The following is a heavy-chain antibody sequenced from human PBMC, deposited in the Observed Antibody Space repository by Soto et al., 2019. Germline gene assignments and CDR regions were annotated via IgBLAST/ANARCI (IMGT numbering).Heavy chain of an antibody. CDR1: GFTFSNYA. J-gene: IGHJ4*02. CDR2: TSGAGGAT. Sequence: EVQLLESGGGLVQPGGSLRLSCAASGFTFSNYAMSWVRQDPGKGLEWVSTTSGAGGATFYADSVKGRFTISRDNSKSTLSLQLNSLRAEAKAIDSCAKDNGTYESVGGDYWGQGTLVTVSS. V-gene: IGHV3-23*01. CDR3: AKDNGTYESVGGDY. D-gene: IGHD3-16*01.